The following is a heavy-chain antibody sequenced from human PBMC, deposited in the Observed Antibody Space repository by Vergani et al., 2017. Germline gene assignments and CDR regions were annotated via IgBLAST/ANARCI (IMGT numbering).Heavy chain of an antibody. J-gene: IGHJ5*02. D-gene: IGHD2-15*01. CDR1: GYTFTSYA. Sequence: QVQLVQSGSELKKPGASVKVSCKASGYTFTSYAMNWVRQAPGQGLEWMGWINTNTGNPTYAQGFTGRFVFSLDTSVSTAYLQISSLQAEDTAVYYCARKSRVNCSGGSCYFNNWFDPWGQGTLVTVSS. CDR3: ARKSRVNCSGGSCYFNNWFDP. CDR2: INTNTGNP. V-gene: IGHV7-4-1*02.